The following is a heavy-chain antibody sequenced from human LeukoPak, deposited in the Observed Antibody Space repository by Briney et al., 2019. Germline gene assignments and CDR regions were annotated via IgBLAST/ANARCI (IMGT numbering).Heavy chain of an antibody. CDR1: GYTFTGYY. J-gene: IGHJ4*02. V-gene: IGHV1-2*02. D-gene: IGHD2-2*02. Sequence: ASVKVSCKASGYTFTGYYMHWVRQAPGQGLEWMGWINPNSGGTNYPQKFQGRVTMTRDTSISTAYMELSRLRSDDTAVYYCARDRLGYCSSTSCYILDYWGQGTLVTVSS. CDR2: INPNSGGT. CDR3: ARDRLGYCSSTSCYILDY.